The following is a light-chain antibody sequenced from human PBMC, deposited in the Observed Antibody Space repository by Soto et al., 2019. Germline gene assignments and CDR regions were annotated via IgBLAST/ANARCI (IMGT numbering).Light chain of an antibody. J-gene: IGLJ2*01. CDR2: LEASGSY. Sequence: QAVVTQSSSASASLGSSVKLTCTLSSGHSSYIIAWHQQQPGKAPRYLMKLEASGSYNKGSGVPDRFSGSSSGADRYLTISNLQSEDEADYYCETWDSNTVIFGGGTKVTVL. CDR3: ETWDSNTVI. V-gene: IGLV4-60*03. CDR1: SGHSSYI.